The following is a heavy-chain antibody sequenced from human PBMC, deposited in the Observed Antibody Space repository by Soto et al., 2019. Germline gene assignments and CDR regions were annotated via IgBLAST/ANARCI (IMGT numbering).Heavy chain of an antibody. V-gene: IGHV1-69*04. J-gene: IGHJ4*02. CDR2: IIPILGIA. CDR3: AREVEYGGNVY. Sequence: ASVKVSCKASGGTFSSYTISWVRQAPGQGLEWMGRIIPILGIANYAQKFQGRVTITADKSTSTAYMELSSLRSEDTAVYYCAREVEYGGNVYWGQGTLVTVSS. CDR1: GGTFSSYT. D-gene: IGHD2-15*01.